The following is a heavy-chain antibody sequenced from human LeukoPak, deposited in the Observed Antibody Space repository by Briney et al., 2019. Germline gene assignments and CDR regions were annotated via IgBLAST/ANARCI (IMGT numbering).Heavy chain of an antibody. Sequence: GGSLRLSCAASGFTFSSYTMHWVRQAPGKGLEWVAAISYDESNKYYADSVKGRFTISRDTSKNTLYLQMNSLRAEDTAVYYCARHRTAINRYGPYDAFDIWGQGTMVTVSS. CDR2: ISYDESNK. CDR1: GFTFSSYT. D-gene: IGHD5-18*01. V-gene: IGHV3-30*01. J-gene: IGHJ3*02. CDR3: ARHRTAINRYGPYDAFDI.